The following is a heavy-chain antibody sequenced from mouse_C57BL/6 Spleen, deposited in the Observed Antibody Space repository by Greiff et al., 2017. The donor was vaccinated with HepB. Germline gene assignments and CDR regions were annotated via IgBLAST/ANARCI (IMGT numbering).Heavy chain of an antibody. CDR2: IDPNSGGT. D-gene: IGHD1-1*01. V-gene: IGHV1-72*01. CDR3: EREFITTVVAHDIYAMDY. J-gene: IGHJ4*01. Sequence: QVQLQQPGAELVKPGASVKLSCKASGYTFTSYWMHWVKQRPGRGLEWIGRIDPNSGGTKYNEKFKSKATLTVDKPSSTAYMQLSSLTSEDSAVYYCEREFITTVVAHDIYAMDYWGQGTSVTVSS. CDR1: GYTFTSYW.